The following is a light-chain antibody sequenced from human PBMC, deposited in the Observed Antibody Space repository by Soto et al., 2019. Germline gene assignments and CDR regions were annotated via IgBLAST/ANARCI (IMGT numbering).Light chain of an antibody. Sequence: DIQMTQSPSTLSGSVGDRVTITCRASQTISSWLAWYQQKPGKAPKLLIYKASTLKSGVPSRFSGSGSGTDFTLTINSLQFEDSATYYCQQSYSTPRTFGPGTKVDIK. CDR3: QQSYSTPRT. J-gene: IGKJ3*01. CDR2: KAS. CDR1: QTISSW. V-gene: IGKV1-5*03.